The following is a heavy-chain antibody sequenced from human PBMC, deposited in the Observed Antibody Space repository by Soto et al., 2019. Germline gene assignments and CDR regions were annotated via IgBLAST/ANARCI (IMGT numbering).Heavy chain of an antibody. Sequence: QITLKESGPALVRPTQTLTLTCSFSGFSLTTRGVAVGWIRQPPGKALEWLALIFWDDDKWYSPSLRSRLTITEDTSKKQVVLTMANMDPVDTATYYCAHRSRGYAYYFDQWGQGTLVTVSS. CDR2: IFWDDDK. CDR1: GFSLTTRGVA. V-gene: IGHV2-5*02. D-gene: IGHD5-12*01. J-gene: IGHJ4*02. CDR3: AHRSRGYAYYFDQ.